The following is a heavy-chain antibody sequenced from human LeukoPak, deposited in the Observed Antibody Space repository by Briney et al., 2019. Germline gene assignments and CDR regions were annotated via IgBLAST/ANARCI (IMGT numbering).Heavy chain of an antibody. CDR1: GFTFSSYA. V-gene: IGHV3-30-3*01. D-gene: IGHD6-6*01. CDR2: ISYDGSNK. J-gene: IGHJ4*02. CDR3: ARVHKAALKLSGPNPPADY. Sequence: GRSLRLSCAASGFTFSSYAMHWVRQAPGKGLEWVAVISYDGSNKYYADSVKGRFTISRDNAKNSLYLQMNSLRAEDTAVYYCARVHKAALKLSGPNPPADYWGQGTLVTVSS.